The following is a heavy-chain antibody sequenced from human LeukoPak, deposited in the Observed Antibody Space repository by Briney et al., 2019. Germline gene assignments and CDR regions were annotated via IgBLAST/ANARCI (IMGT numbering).Heavy chain of an antibody. CDR3: AKSERGLQCPHAFHI. D-gene: IGHD5-24*01. CDR1: GGFNSNYY. V-gene: IGHV4-59*01. Sequence: SETLSLTCTDSGGFNSNYYWRCIRQPPGKGLEWIGYIFYTGSTNYNPSLKSRVTISLDTSKNHFSLKLNSVTAADTAVYYCAKSERGLQCPHAFHIWGEGTMVTVSS. J-gene: IGHJ3*02. CDR2: IFYTGST.